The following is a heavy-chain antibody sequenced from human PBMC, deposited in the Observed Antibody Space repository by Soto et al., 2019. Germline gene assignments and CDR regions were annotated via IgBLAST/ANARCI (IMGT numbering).Heavy chain of an antibody. V-gene: IGHV4-4*07. D-gene: IGHD1-1*01. CDR1: GASISGFY. Sequence: SETLSLTCTVSGASISGFYWSWIRKSAGKGLEWIGRIYATGTTDYNPSLKSRVMMSVDTSKKHFSLKLRSVTAADTAVYYCVRDGTKTLRDWFDPWGQGISVTVSS. CDR2: IYATGTT. J-gene: IGHJ5*02. CDR3: VRDGTKTLRDWFDP.